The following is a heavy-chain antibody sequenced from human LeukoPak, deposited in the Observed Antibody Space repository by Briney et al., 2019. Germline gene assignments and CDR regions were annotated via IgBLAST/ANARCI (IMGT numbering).Heavy chain of an antibody. CDR1: GGSFSGYY. CDR2: INHSGST. Sequence: SETLSLTCAVYGGSFSGYYWSWIRQPPGKGLEWIGEINHSGSTNYDPSLKSRVTISVDTSKNQFSLKLSSVTAADTAVYYCASGSYRWGPLDYWGQGTLVTVSS. J-gene: IGHJ4*02. V-gene: IGHV4-34*01. D-gene: IGHD1-26*01. CDR3: ASGSYRWGPLDY.